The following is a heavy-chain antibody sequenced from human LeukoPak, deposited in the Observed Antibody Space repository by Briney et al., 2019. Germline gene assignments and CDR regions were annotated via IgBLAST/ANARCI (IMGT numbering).Heavy chain of an antibody. V-gene: IGHV3-21*01. D-gene: IGHD1-26*01. Sequence: GGSLRLSCAASGFTFSSYSMNWVRQAPGKGLEWVSSISSSNSNIYYADSVKGRFTISRDNAKNSLHLQMNSLRAEDTAVYYCAGDLRPLGATTYSAYWGQGTLLTVSS. CDR2: ISSSNSNI. J-gene: IGHJ4*02. CDR3: AGDLRPLGATTYSAY. CDR1: GFTFSSYS.